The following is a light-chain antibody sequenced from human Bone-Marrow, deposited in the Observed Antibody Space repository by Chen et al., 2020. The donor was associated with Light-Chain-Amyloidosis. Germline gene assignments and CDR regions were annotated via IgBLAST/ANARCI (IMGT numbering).Light chain of an antibody. CDR2: DDS. V-gene: IGLV3-21*02. CDR1: NIGSTS. Sequence: SYVLTQPSSVSVAPGQTPTIACGGNNIGSTSVHWYQQTPGQAPLLVVYDDSDRPSGIHERLSGSNSGNTATLTISRVEAGDEADYYCQVWDRSSDRPVFGGGTKLTVL. J-gene: IGLJ3*02. CDR3: QVWDRSSDRPV.